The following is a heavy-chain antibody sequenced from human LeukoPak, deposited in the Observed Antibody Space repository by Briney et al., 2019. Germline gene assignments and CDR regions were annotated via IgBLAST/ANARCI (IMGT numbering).Heavy chain of an antibody. D-gene: IGHD6-13*01. CDR2: ISSSSGTI. CDR1: GFTFSRCS. V-gene: IGHV3-48*04. Sequence: GGSLRLSCAASGFTFSRCSMNWVRQAPGEGLEWGSYISSSSGTIYYADSVKGRFTISRDNAKNSLYLQMHSLRAEDTAVYYCARDVSSSWYFIDYWGQGTLVTVSS. J-gene: IGHJ4*02. CDR3: ARDVSSSWYFIDY.